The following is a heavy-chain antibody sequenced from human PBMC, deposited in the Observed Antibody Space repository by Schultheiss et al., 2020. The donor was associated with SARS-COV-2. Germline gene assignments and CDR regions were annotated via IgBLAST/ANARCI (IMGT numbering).Heavy chain of an antibody. V-gene: IGHV4-59*05. CDR3: ARGFSTWKYYYYYYYMDV. CDR1: GGSISSYY. D-gene: IGHD1-1*01. CDR2: IYYSGST. Sequence: SETLSLTCTVSGGSISSYYWSWIRQPPGKGLEWIGSIYYSGSTYYNPSLKSRVTISVDTSKNQFSLKLSSVTAADTAVYYCARGFSTWKYYYYYYYMDVWGKGTTVTVSS. J-gene: IGHJ6*03.